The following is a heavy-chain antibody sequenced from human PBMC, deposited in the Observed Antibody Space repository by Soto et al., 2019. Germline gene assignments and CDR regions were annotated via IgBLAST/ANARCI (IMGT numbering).Heavy chain of an antibody. Sequence: EVQLLESGGGLVQPGGSLRLSCAASGFTFSSYAMSWVRQAPGKGLEWVSAISGSGGSTYYADSVKGLFTISRDNSKNTLYLQMNSLRAEDTAVYYCAKGRDFWSGSIDYWGQGTLVTVSS. CDR1: GFTFSSYA. D-gene: IGHD3-3*01. J-gene: IGHJ4*02. V-gene: IGHV3-23*01. CDR3: AKGRDFWSGSIDY. CDR2: ISGSGGST.